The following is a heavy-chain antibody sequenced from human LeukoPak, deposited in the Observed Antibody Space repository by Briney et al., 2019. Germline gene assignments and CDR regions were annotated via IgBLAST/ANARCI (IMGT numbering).Heavy chain of an antibody. D-gene: IGHD5-24*01. CDR1: GFTFSSYS. V-gene: IGHV3-23*01. CDR3: AKDDAWLQYGN. Sequence: WGCLTLSCAVSGFTFSSYSMNWVRPAPGRGLDWVSAISGSRGTTYYADSVKGRFTISRDNSKGTVYLQMNSLRPEDTAVYYCAKDDAWLQYGNWGRGTLVTVSS. CDR2: ISGSRGTT. J-gene: IGHJ4*02.